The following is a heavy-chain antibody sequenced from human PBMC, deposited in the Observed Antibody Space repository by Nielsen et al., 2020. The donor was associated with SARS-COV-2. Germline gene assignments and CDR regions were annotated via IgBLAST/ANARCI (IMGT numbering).Heavy chain of an antibody. Sequence: GESPNTSCAASGFIFRSYSMNWVREAPGKGLEWVSSISSSSSYIYYADSVKGRFTISRDNAKNSLYLQMNSLRAEDTAVYYCASVPLQMATTGGDAFDIWGQGTMVTVSS. V-gene: IGHV3-21*01. CDR1: GFIFRSYS. J-gene: IGHJ3*02. CDR3: ASVPLQMATTGGDAFDI. CDR2: ISSSSSYI. D-gene: IGHD5-24*01.